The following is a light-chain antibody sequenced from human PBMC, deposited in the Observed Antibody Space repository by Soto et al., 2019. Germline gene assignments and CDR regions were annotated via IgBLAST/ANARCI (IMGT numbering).Light chain of an antibody. CDR2: SNN. Sequence: QSVLTQPPSASGTPGQRVTISCSGSSSNIGSNTVNWYQQLPGTAPKLLIYSNNQRPSGVPDRFSGSKSGTSASLAISGLQSEEEDDYYCAAWDDSLNGVVFGGGTKVTVL. CDR1: SSNIGSNT. J-gene: IGLJ2*01. V-gene: IGLV1-44*01. CDR3: AAWDDSLNGVV.